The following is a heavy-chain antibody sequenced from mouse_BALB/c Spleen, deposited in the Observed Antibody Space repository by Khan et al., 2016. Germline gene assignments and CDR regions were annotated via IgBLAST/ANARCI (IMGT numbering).Heavy chain of an antibody. CDR1: GYTFTDYW. CDR2: IYLGGGYS. CDR3: ARCVYYGDYVGAMDY. V-gene: IGHV1-63*02. Sequence: QVQLQQPGAELVRPGTSVKMSCKAAGYTFTDYWLNWVKQRPGHGLEWIGDIYLGGGYSNYNEKFKGKAKLTADTSSSTAYMHLSSLTSEDSAIYYCARCVYYGDYVGAMDYWGQGTSVTVSS. D-gene: IGHD2-13*01. J-gene: IGHJ4*01.